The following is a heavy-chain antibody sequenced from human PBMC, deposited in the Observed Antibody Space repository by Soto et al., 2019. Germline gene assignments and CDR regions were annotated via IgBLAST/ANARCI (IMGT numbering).Heavy chain of an antibody. V-gene: IGHV4-31*03. CDR3: ASEPTVPSGFDS. CDR2: IYYTGIT. J-gene: IGHJ4*02. D-gene: IGHD4-17*01. Sequence: QVQLQESGPGLVKPSQTLSLTCNVSGGSVSSGGYYWSWIRQHPGKGLEWIGYIYYTGITYYNPSAPSRVSXXLXASKNQVYMTMTSVAAADTAIYYCASEPTVPSGFDSWGQGTLVTVSS. CDR1: GGSVSSGGYY.